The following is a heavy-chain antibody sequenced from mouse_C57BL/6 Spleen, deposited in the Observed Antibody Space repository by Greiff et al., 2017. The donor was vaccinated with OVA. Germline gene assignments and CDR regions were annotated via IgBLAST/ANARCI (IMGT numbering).Heavy chain of an antibody. CDR3: AILANLCYDY. D-gene: IGHD2-12*01. Sequence: QVQLQQPGAELVKPGASVKVSCKASGYTFTSYWMHWVKQRPGQGLEWIGRIHPSDSDTNYNQKFKGKATLTVDKSSNTVYMHLSSLTSEDSAVYYCAILANLCYDYWGQGTTLTVSS. CDR2: IHPSDSDT. J-gene: IGHJ2*01. CDR1: GYTFTSYW. V-gene: IGHV1-74*01.